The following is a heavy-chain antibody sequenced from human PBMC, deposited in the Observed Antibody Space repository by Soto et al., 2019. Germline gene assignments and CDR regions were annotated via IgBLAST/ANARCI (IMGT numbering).Heavy chain of an antibody. CDR1: GGIFSTCV. Sequence: QVRLVQSGAEVKKPGSSVKISCKTSGGIFSTCVFSWVRQAPGQGLEWMGGIIPFLGTPNYAQSFQGRVTITADESTSTAYMELSSRRSEDTAVYYCATVPNNNFSPGVMDAWGQGTTVTVSS. CDR3: ATVPNNNFSPGVMDA. CDR2: IIPFLGTP. D-gene: IGHD3-3*01. V-gene: IGHV1-69*01. J-gene: IGHJ6*02.